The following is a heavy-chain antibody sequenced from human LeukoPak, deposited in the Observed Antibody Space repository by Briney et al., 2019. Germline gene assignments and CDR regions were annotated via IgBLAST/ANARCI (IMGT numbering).Heavy chain of an antibody. CDR3: ARDRDILTGYYQNFDY. CDR2: INPNSGGT. Sequence: ASVKVSCKASGYTFTGYYMHWVRQAPGQGLEWMGWINPNSGGTNYAQKFQGRVTMTRDTSISTAYMELSRLRSDGTAVYYCARDRDILTGYYQNFDYWGQGTLVTVSS. CDR1: GYTFTGYY. D-gene: IGHD3-9*01. V-gene: IGHV1-2*02. J-gene: IGHJ4*02.